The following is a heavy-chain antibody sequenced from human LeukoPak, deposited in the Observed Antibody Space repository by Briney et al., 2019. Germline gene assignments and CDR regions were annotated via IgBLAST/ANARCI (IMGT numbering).Heavy chain of an antibody. V-gene: IGHV3-23*01. D-gene: IGHD1-26*01. CDR3: AEDSGTCCWYFDL. CDR2: LSSGDDTT. CDR1: GFLIRNYA. Sequence: GGSLRLSCAASGFLIRNYAMSWVRQAPGKGLEWVSGLSSGDDTTYYADSVKGRFTISRDNSKNTLYLQMNSLRAEDAAVYYCAEDSGTCCWYFDLWGRGTLVTVSS. J-gene: IGHJ2*01.